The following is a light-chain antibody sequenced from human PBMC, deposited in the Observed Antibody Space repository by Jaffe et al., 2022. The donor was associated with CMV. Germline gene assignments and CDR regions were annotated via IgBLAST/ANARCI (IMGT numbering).Light chain of an antibody. CDR2: DVS. J-gene: IGLJ3*02. CDR3: SSYSSTSTLVV. CDR1: SSDVGGYDY. V-gene: IGLV2-14*03. Sequence: QSALTQPASVSGSPGQSITISCTGTSSDVGGYDYVSWYQQHPGKAPKLLISDVSTRPSGVSNRFSGSKSGNTASLTISGLQAEDEAHYYCSSYSSTSTLVVFGGGTKLTVL.